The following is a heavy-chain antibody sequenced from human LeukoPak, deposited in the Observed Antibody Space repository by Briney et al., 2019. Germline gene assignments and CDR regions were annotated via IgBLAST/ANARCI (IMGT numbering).Heavy chain of an antibody. Sequence: GGSLRLSCAASGFTFDDYGMSCVRQAPGKGLEWVSGINWNGGSTGYADSVKGRFTISRDNAKNSLYLQMNSLRAEDTALYYCARDDSSSWWGYFDYWGQGTLVTVSS. CDR3: ARDDSSSWWGYFDY. V-gene: IGHV3-20*04. CDR2: INWNGGST. D-gene: IGHD6-13*01. J-gene: IGHJ4*02. CDR1: GFTFDDYG.